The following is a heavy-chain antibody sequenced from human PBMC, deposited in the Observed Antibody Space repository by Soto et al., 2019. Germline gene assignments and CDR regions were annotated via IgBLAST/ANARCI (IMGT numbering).Heavy chain of an antibody. V-gene: IGHV3-33*01. CDR3: ARYYYDSSGYYPL. Sequence: QVQLVESGGGVVQPGRSLRLSCAASGFTFSSYGMHWVGQAPGKGLEWVAVIWSDGSNKYYADSVKGRFTISRDNSKNTLYLPMNSMRAEDTAVYYCARYYYDSSGYYPLWGQGTLVTVSS. D-gene: IGHD3-22*01. CDR1: GFTFSSYG. J-gene: IGHJ4*02. CDR2: IWSDGSNK.